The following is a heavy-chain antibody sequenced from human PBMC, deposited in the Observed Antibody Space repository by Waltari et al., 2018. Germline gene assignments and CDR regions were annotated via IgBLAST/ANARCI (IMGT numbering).Heavy chain of an antibody. CDR1: GFTFSSYW. D-gene: IGHD6-19*01. Sequence: EVQLVESGGGLVQPGGSLRLSCAASGFTFSSYWMSWVRQAPGKGLEGVANIKQDGSEKYYVDSVKGRFTISRDNAKNSLYLQMNSLRAEDTAVYYCARKALAGFFDYWGQGTLVIVSS. J-gene: IGHJ4*02. CDR2: IKQDGSEK. V-gene: IGHV3-7*01. CDR3: ARKALAGFFDY.